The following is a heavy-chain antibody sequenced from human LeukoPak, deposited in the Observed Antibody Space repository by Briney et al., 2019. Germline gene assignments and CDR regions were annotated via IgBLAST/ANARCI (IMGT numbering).Heavy chain of an antibody. J-gene: IGHJ5*02. CDR1: GGSISSSSYY. CDR3: ARTTEDCSSTSCYQYWFDP. CDR2: IYYSGST. D-gene: IGHD2-2*01. Sequence: SETLSLTCTVSGGSISSSSYYWGWIRQPPGKGLEWIGSIYYSGSTSYNPSLKSRVTISVDTSKNQISLKVRPATAADTAVYYCARTTEDCSSTSCYQYWFDPWGQGTLVTVSS. V-gene: IGHV4-39*07.